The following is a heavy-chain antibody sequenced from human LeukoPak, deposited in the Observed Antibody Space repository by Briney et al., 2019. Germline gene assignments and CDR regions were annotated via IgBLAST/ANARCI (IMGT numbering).Heavy chain of an antibody. CDR1: GGTFSSYA. CDR3: ANRHSSGYYSISFDY. V-gene: IGHV1-69*13. Sequence: ASVKVSCXASGGTFSSYAISWVRQALGQGLEWMGGIIPIFGTANYAQKFQGRVTITADESTSTAYMELSGLRSENTAVYYCANRHSSGYYSISFDYWGQGTLVTVSS. D-gene: IGHD3-22*01. J-gene: IGHJ4*02. CDR2: IIPIFGTA.